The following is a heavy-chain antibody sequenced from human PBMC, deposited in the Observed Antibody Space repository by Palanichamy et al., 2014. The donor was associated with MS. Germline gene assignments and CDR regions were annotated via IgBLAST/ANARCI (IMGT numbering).Heavy chain of an antibody. CDR1: GFSLNTSGVG. Sequence: QITLKESGPTLVKPTKTLTLTRIFSGFSLNTSGVGVGWIRQPPGKALEWLAVIFWDDDKRYNPSVRNRLTITKDTSKNQVALTMTNMDPVDTATYYCAHASGWYSNPTWFGPWGQGTLVIVSS. J-gene: IGHJ5*02. CDR2: IFWDDDK. V-gene: IGHV2-5*02. CDR3: AHASGWYSNPTWFGP. D-gene: IGHD6-19*01.